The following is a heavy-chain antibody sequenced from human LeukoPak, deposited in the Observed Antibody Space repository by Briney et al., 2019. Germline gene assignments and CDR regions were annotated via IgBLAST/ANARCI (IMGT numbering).Heavy chain of an antibody. D-gene: IGHD6-19*01. CDR3: ARGVISYSSGWFKDY. CDR2: INHSGST. J-gene: IGHJ4*02. Sequence: SETLSLTCAVYGGSFSGYYWSWIRQPPGKGPEWIGEINHSGSTNYNPSLKSRVTISVDTSKNQFSLKLSSVTAADTAVYYCARGVISYSSGWFKDYWGQGTLVTVSS. CDR1: GGSFSGYY. V-gene: IGHV4-34*01.